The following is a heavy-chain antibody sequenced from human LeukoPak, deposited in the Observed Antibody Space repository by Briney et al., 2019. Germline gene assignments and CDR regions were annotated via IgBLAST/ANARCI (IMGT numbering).Heavy chain of an antibody. CDR2: IYSGGDT. D-gene: IGHD5-12*01. V-gene: IGHV3-53*01. J-gene: IGHJ4*02. Sequence: GGSLRLSCAASGFTVSSIFMNWVRQAPGRGLEWVSIIYSGGDTYYADSVKGRFTISRDNSKNTLFLQMNSLRAEDTAVYYCARATDYRYFDYWGQGTLVTVSS. CDR1: GFTVSSIF. CDR3: ARATDYRYFDY.